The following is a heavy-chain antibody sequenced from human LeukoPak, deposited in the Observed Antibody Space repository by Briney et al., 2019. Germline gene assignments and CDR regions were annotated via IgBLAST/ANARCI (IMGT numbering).Heavy chain of an antibody. CDR3: ACGGDYNWFDP. D-gene: IGHD2-21*02. CDR1: GFTFSSYA. Sequence: GGSLRLSCAASGFTFSSYAMHWVRQAPGKGLEYVSAISSNGGSTYYANSVKGRFTISRDNSKNTLYLQMNSLRADDTAVYYCACGGDYNWFDPWGQGTLVTVSS. CDR2: ISSNGGST. J-gene: IGHJ5*02. V-gene: IGHV3-64*01.